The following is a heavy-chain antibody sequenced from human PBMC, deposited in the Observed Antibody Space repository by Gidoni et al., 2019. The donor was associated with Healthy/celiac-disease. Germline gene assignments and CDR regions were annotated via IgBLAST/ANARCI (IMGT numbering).Heavy chain of an antibody. Sequence: QVQLVESGGGVVQPGRSLRLSCAASGFTFSRYAMHWVRQAPGKGLEWVAVISYDGSNKYYADSVKGRFTISRDNSKNTLYLQMNSLRAEDTAVYYCARDPYRKLRFLEFTHNYYYGMDVWGQGTTVTVSS. CDR2: ISYDGSNK. CDR3: ARDPYRKLRFLEFTHNYYYGMDV. CDR1: GFTFSRYA. V-gene: IGHV3-30-3*01. D-gene: IGHD3-3*01. J-gene: IGHJ6*02.